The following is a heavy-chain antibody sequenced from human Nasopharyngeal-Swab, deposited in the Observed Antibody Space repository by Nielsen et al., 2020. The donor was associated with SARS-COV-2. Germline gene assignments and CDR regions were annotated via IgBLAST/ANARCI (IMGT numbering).Heavy chain of an antibody. CDR1: GYTFTSYA. D-gene: IGHD2-15*01. Sequence: ASVKVSCEASGYTFTSYAMHWVRQAPGQRLEWMGWINAGNGNTKYSQKFQGRVTITRDTSASTAYMELSSLRSEDTAVYYCARGRRGYCSGGSCGGDWYFDYWGQGTLVTVSS. CDR2: INAGNGNT. J-gene: IGHJ4*02. CDR3: ARGRRGYCSGGSCGGDWYFDY. V-gene: IGHV1-3*01.